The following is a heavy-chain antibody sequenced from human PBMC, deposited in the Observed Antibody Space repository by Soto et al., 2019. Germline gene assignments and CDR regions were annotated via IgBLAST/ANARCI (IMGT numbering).Heavy chain of an antibody. D-gene: IGHD1-1*01. CDR3: ARDSYNKIDY. CDR1: GGSISSYY. Sequence: SETLSLTCTVSGGSISSYYWILIRQPPGKGLEWIGYIYYSGSTNYNPSLKSRVTISVDTSKNQFSLKLSSVTAADTAVYYCARDSYNKIDYWGQGTLVTVSS. J-gene: IGHJ4*02. V-gene: IGHV4-59*01. CDR2: IYYSGST.